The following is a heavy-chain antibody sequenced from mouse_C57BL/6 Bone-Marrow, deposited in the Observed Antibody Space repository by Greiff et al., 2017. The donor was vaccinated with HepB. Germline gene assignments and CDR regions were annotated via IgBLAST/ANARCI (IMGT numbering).Heavy chain of an antibody. V-gene: IGHV7-4*01. CDR2: IRNKANGYTT. CDR1: GFTFNDYQ. CDR3: VKAVSSGSSYTWFAY. Sequence: EVQLVYSGGGLVQPGASLRLSCAASGFTFNDYQMSWVRQAPGKAPEWLALIRNKANGYTTEYTASVKGRFTISRDNSQNILYLQMNTLRAEDSATYYCVKAVSSGSSYTWFAYWGQGTLVTVSA. D-gene: IGHD1-1*01. J-gene: IGHJ3*01.